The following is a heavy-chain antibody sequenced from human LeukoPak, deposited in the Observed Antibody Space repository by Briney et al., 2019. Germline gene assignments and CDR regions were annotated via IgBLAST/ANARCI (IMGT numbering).Heavy chain of an antibody. Sequence: PSQTLSLTCTVSGVSISSGGYYWSWIRQPPGKGLEWIGYIYHSGSTYYNPSLKSRVTISVDRSKNQFSLKLSSVTAADTAVYYCARCHRGYGCYWGQGALVTASS. CDR2: IYHSGST. J-gene: IGHJ4*02. CDR1: GVSISSGGYY. V-gene: IGHV4-30-2*01. CDR3: ARCHRGYGCY. D-gene: IGHD3-10*01.